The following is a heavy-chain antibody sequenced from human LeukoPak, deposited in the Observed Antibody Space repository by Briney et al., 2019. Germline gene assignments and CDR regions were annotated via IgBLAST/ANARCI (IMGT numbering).Heavy chain of an antibody. J-gene: IGHJ5*02. CDR2: IYHSRST. CDR3: ARKYLGAYYDFWSGYYKGNWFDP. Sequence: SETLSLTCTVSGYSISSGYYWGWIRQPPGKGLEWIGSIYHSRSTYYNPSLKSRVTISVDTSKNQFSLKLSSVTAADTAVYYCARKYLGAYYDFWSGYYKGNWFDPWGQGTLVTVSS. V-gene: IGHV4-38-2*02. D-gene: IGHD3-3*01. CDR1: GYSISSGYY.